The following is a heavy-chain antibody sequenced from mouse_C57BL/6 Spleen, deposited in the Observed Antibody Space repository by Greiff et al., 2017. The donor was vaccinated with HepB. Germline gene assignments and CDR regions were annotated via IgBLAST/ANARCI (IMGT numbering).Heavy chain of an antibody. V-gene: IGHV5-17*01. J-gene: IGHJ2*01. CDR1: GFTFSDYG. Sequence: DVKLVESGGGLVKPGGSLKLSCAASGFTFSDYGMHWVRQAPEKGLEWVTYISSGSSTIYYADTVKGRFTISRDNAKNTLFLQMTSLRSEDTAMYYCARPGRRGGFDYWGQGTTLTVSS. CDR3: ARPGRRGGFDY. D-gene: IGHD2-12*01. CDR2: ISSGSSTI.